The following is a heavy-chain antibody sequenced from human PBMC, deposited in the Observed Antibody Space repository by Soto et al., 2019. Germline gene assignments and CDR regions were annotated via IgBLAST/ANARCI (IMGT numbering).Heavy chain of an antibody. D-gene: IGHD3-10*01. J-gene: IGHJ6*02. CDR2: IKQDGSEE. CDR3: ARMAALGRGGDV. Sequence: EVQLVESGGGLVQPGGSLRLSCVDSGFTFSSYWMSWVRQAPVKGLEWVGNIKQDGSEENYVDSLKGRFTISRDNAKNPMYREMHSLRAADTAVDYCARMAALGRGGDVWGQGTTVVVSS. V-gene: IGHV3-7*01. CDR1: GFTFSSYW.